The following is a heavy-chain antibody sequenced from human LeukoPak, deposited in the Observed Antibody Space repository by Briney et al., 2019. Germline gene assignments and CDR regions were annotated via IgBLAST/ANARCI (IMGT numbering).Heavy chain of an antibody. CDR3: ARGTGIAVAGTLNFDY. J-gene: IGHJ4*02. CDR1: GYTFTSYG. Sequence: GASVKVSCKASGYTFTSYGISWVRQAPGQGLEWMGWISAYNGNTNYAQKFQGRVTMTRDTSISTAYMELSRLRSDDTAVYYCARGTGIAVAGTLNFDYWGQGTLVTVSS. CDR2: ISAYNGNT. V-gene: IGHV1-18*01. D-gene: IGHD6-19*01.